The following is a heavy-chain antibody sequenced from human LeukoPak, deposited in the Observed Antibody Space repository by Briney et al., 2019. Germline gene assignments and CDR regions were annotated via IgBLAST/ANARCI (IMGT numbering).Heavy chain of an antibody. D-gene: IGHD3-10*01. CDR3: ARGRHYYGSGSYPDY. J-gene: IGHJ4*02. V-gene: IGHV1-2*02. CDR1: GYTFTGYY. CDR2: INPNSGGT. Sequence: ASVKVSCKASGYTFTGYYMHWVRQAPGQGLAWMGWINPNSGGTNYAQKFQGRVTMTRDTSISTAYMELSRLRSDDTAVYYCARGRHYYGSGSYPDYWGQGTLVTVSS.